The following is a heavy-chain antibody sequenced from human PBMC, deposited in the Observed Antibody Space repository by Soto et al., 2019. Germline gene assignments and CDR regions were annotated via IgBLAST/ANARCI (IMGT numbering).Heavy chain of an antibody. CDR2: IYYSGST. CDR3: ARSPDY. Sequence: QVQLQESGPGLVKPSQTMSLTCTVSGGAISSGGYYWRWIRQHPGKGLEWIGYIYYSGSTYYNPSLSSRVTVSVDTSKHPLALKLSYVTAADTAVYYGARSPDYWGQVTLVTVSS. V-gene: IGHV4-31*03. CDR1: GGAISSGGYY. J-gene: IGHJ4*02.